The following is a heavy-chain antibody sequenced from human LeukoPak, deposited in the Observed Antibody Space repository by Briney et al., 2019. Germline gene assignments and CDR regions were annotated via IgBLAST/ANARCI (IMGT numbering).Heavy chain of an antibody. CDR1: GGSISSYY. D-gene: IGHD6-19*01. CDR2: IYYSGST. V-gene: IGHV4-59*01. J-gene: IGHJ4*02. CDR3: ARLASGWLHYFDY. Sequence: PSETLSLTCTVSGGSISSYYWSWIRQPPGKGLELIGYIYYSGSTNYSPSLKSRVTISVDTSKNQFSLKLSSVTAADTAVYYCARLASGWLHYFDYWGQGTLVTVSS.